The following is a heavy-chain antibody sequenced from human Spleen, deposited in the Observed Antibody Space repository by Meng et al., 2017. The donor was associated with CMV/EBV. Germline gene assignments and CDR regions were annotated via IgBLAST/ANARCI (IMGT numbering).Heavy chain of an antibody. CDR3: ATGTTGFISY. Sequence: QVQLQQWGAGLLKPSETRSLPCAVYGGSFSGYYWSWIRQPPGKGLEWIGEINHSGSTNYNPSLKSRVTISVDTSKNQFSLKLSSVTAADTAVYYCATGTTGFISYWGQGTLVTVSS. J-gene: IGHJ4*02. D-gene: IGHD4-17*01. CDR1: GGSFSGYY. V-gene: IGHV4-34*01. CDR2: INHSGST.